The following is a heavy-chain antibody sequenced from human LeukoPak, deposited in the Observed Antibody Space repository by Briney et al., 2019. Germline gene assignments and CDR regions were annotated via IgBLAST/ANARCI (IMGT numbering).Heavy chain of an antibody. CDR2: IYSGGST. CDR1: GFTVSSNY. CDR3: AKDSFPQSIDY. J-gene: IGHJ4*02. Sequence: QSGGSLRLSCAASGFTVSSNYMSWVRQAPGKGLEWVSVIYSGGSTYYADSVKGRFTISRDNSKNTLYLQMNSLRAEDTAVYYCAKDSFPQSIDYWGQGTLVTVSS. V-gene: IGHV3-53*05.